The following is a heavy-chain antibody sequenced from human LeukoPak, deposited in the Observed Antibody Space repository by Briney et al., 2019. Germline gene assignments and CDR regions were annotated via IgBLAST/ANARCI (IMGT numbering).Heavy chain of an antibody. J-gene: IGHJ4*02. D-gene: IGHD4-17*01. CDR3: AKAGYGDYEYYFDY. CDR1: GYTFTSYD. V-gene: IGHV1-8*01. CDR2: TNPNSGNT. Sequence: ASVKVSCKASGYTFTSYDINWVRQATGQGLEWMGWTNPNSGNTGYAQKFQGRVTMTRNTSISTAYMELSSLRSEDTAVYYCAKAGYGDYEYYFDYWGQGTLVTVSS.